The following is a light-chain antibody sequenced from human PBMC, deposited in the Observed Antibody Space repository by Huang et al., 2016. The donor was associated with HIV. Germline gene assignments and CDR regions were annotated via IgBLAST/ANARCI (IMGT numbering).Light chain of an antibody. J-gene: IGKJ1*01. CDR3: QQYYSFPLT. CDR2: ATS. V-gene: IGKV1-8*01. CDR1: QDINTY. Sequence: AIRITQSPSSLSASTGDKVSITCRASQDINTYLAWYQQKPGKPPSLLIYATSTLQSWVPSRFLGSGSGTDFTLTITHLQSEDFATYYCQQYYSFPLTFGQGSQVEV.